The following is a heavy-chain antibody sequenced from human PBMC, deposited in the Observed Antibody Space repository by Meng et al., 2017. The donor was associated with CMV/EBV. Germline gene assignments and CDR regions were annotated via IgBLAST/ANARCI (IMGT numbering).Heavy chain of an antibody. V-gene: IGHV3-21*01. CDR3: ARERGGSNAFDI. D-gene: IGHD2-15*01. J-gene: IGHJ3*02. CDR2: ISSSSYI. CDR1: GFTFSSYS. Sequence: GESLKISCAASGFTFSSYSMNWVRQAPGKGLEWVSSISSSSYIYYADSVKGRFTISRDNAKNSLYLQMNSLRAEDTAVYYCARERGGSNAFDIWGQGTMVTVSS.